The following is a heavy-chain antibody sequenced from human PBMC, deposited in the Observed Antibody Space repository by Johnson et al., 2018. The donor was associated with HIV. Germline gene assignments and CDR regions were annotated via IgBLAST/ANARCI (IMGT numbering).Heavy chain of an antibody. J-gene: IGHJ3*02. D-gene: IGHD5-24*01. CDR3: AKDGRDDLRAFDI. CDR1: GFSISDYY. CDR2: IYSGGST. V-gene: IGHV3-66*02. Sequence: VQLVESGGGLVKPGGSLRLSCAASGFSISDYYMSWIRQAPGKGLEWVSVIYSGGSTYYADSVKGRFTVSRDNSKNTLYLQMNGLGPEDTAVYYCAKDGRDDLRAFDIWGQGTMVTVSS.